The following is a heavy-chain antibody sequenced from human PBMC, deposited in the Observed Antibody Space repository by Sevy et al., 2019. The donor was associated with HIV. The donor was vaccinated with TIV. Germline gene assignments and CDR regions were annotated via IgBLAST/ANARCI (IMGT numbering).Heavy chain of an antibody. CDR1: GGSISSYY. J-gene: IGHJ3*02. Sequence: SETLSLTCTVSGGSISSYYWSWIRQPAGKGLEWIGCIYTSGSTNYNPSLKSRVTMSVDTSKNQFSLKLSSVTAADTAVYYCAGELIVVVPAAIRHAWTFDIWGQGTMVTVSS. D-gene: IGHD2-2*02. CDR2: IYTSGST. CDR3: AGELIVVVPAAIRHAWTFDI. V-gene: IGHV4-4*07.